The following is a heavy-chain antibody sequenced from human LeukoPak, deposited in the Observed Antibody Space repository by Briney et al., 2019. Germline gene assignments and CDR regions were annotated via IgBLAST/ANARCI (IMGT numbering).Heavy chain of an antibody. CDR3: ARSRGHSYGTTFLDY. Sequence: PSETLSLTCTVSGVSISTYYWSWIRQPPGKGLEWIGYIYYSGSINYNPSLKSRVTISVDTSKNQFSLKLSSVTAADTAVYYCARSRGHSYGTTFLDYWGQGTLVTVPS. V-gene: IGHV4-59*08. CDR2: IYYSGSI. J-gene: IGHJ4*02. D-gene: IGHD5-18*01. CDR1: GVSISTYY.